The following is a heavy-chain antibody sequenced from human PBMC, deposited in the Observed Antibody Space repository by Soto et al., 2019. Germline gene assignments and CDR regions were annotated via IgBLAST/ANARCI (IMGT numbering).Heavy chain of an antibody. CDR1: GYTFASYG. CDR3: ARDARSIAAAGRWFDP. CDR2: ISAYNGNT. V-gene: IGHV1-18*01. D-gene: IGHD6-13*01. J-gene: IGHJ5*02. Sequence: WASVKVSCKASGYTFASYGISWVRQAPGQGLEWMGWISAYNGNTNYAQKLQGRVTMTTDTSTSTAYMELRSLRSDDTAVYYCARDARSIAAAGRWFDPWGQGTLVTVSS.